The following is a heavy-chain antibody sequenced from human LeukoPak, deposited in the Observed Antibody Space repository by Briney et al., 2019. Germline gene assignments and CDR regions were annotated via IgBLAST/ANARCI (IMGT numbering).Heavy chain of an antibody. CDR3: ARAKRYDFWSGYYLDY. V-gene: IGHV4-59*01. CDR2: IYYSGST. J-gene: IGHJ4*02. CDR1: GGSISSYY. Sequence: PSETLSLTCTVSGGSISSYYWSWIRQPPGKGLEWIGYIYYSGSTNYNPSLKSRVTISVDTSKNQFSLKLSSVTAADTAAYYCARAKRYDFWSGYYLDYWGQGTLVTVSS. D-gene: IGHD3-3*01.